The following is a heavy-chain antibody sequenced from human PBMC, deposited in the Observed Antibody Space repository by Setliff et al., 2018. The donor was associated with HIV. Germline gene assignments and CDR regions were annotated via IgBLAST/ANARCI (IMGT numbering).Heavy chain of an antibody. V-gene: IGHV4-59*01. CDR2: VYYSGST. Sequence: PSETLSLTCTVSGDPISTYYWSWVRKHPGKGLEWIGYVYYSGSTSYSPSLRGRVIMSVDPSKNQFSLKLNSVTAADTAIYYCARGNYDTSDYYTNFYYYYMDVWGKGTAVTVSS. D-gene: IGHD3-22*01. J-gene: IGHJ6*03. CDR1: GDPISTYY. CDR3: ARGNYDTSDYYTNFYYYYMDV.